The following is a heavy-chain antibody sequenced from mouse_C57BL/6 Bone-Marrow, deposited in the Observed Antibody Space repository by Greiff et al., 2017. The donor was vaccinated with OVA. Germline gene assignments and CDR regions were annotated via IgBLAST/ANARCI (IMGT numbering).Heavy chain of an antibody. J-gene: IGHJ3*01. D-gene: IGHD1-1*01. Sequence: EVQLVESGGGLVQPGGSLKLSCAASGFTFSDYYMYWVRQTPEKRLEWVAYISNGGGSTYYPETVKGRFTISRDNAKNTLYLQMSRLKSEDTAMYYCARRDYGRPWGQGTLVTVSA. V-gene: IGHV5-12*01. CDR1: GFTFSDYY. CDR3: ARRDYGRP. CDR2: ISNGGGST.